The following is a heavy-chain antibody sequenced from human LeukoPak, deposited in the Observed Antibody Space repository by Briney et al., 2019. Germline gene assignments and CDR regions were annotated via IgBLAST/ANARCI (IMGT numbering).Heavy chain of an antibody. Sequence: ASVKVSCKASGYTFTSYGISWVPQAAGQGLEWMGWISAYNGNTNYAQKLQGRVTMTTDTSTSTAYMELRSLRSDDTAVYYCARQDNDYVWGSYRPALVDYWGQGTLVTVSS. D-gene: IGHD3-16*02. CDR1: GYTFTSYG. CDR2: ISAYNGNT. J-gene: IGHJ4*02. V-gene: IGHV1-18*01. CDR3: ARQDNDYVWGSYRPALVDY.